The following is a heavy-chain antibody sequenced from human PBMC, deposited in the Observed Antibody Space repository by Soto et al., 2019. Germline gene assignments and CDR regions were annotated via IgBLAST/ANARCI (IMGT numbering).Heavy chain of an antibody. CDR2: ISGYKGNT. CDR1: GYTFTNYG. V-gene: IGHV1-18*04. D-gene: IGHD3-22*01. J-gene: IGHJ6*02. Sequence: QVQLVESGAEVKKPGASVKVSCKASGYTFTNYGISWVRQAPGQWLEWMGWISGYKGNTKYAQKFQGRGTKTTNTPTNAPYMELRSLRSDDTAVYYCARDREYYYDSTGNYYDHYGMDVWGQGTTVTVSS. CDR3: ARDREYYYDSTGNYYDHYGMDV.